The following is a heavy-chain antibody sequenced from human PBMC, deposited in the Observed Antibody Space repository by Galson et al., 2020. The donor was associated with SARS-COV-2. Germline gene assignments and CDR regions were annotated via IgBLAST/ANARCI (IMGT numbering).Heavy chain of an antibody. CDR1: GYTFTDYY. Sequence: ASVKVSCKASGYTFTDYYLHWVRQAPGQGLEWMGWINPNSGGTNYAQKFQGWVTMTRDTSISTAYRKVRRLRSDDTAVYYCAREPFHSSSLDYWGQGFLVTDSS. J-gene: IGHJ4*02. CDR2: INPNSGGT. V-gene: IGHV1-2*04. CDR3: AREPFHSSSLDY. D-gene: IGHD6-6*01.